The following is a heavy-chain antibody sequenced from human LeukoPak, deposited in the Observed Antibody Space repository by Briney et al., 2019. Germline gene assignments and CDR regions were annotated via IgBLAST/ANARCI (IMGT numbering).Heavy chain of an antibody. V-gene: IGHV3-48*03. J-gene: IGHJ6*02. CDR3: ARRVDHCGMDV. CDR2: ISSSGSTI. Sequence: GGSLRLSCAASGFTFSSYEMNWVRQAPGKGLEWVSYISSSGSTIYYADSVKGRFTISRDNAKNSLYLQMNSLRAEDTAVYYCARRVDHCGMDVWGQGTTVTVSS. CDR1: GFTFSSYE.